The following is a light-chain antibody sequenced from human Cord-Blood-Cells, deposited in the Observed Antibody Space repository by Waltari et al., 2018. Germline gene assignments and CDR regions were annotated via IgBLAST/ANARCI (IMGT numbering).Light chain of an antibody. Sequence: EIVMTQSPATLSVSSGERATLSCRASQSVSSNLAWYQQKPGQAPRLLIYGASTRATGIPARFSGSGSGTEFTLTISSLQSEDFAVYYCQQYNNWFTFGPGTKVDIK. CDR2: GAS. J-gene: IGKJ3*01. CDR1: QSVSSN. CDR3: QQYNNWFT. V-gene: IGKV3-15*01.